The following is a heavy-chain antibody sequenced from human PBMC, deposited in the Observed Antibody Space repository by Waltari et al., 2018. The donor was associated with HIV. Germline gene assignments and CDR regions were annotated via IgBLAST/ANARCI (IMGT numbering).Heavy chain of an antibody. D-gene: IGHD2-15*01. V-gene: IGHV3-74*01. J-gene: IGHJ5*02. CDR3: ARDRCTSSGGSCYNWFDP. Sequence: EGQLVASGGGLVQPGGSVSLSCAASGFTFSASWMHLVRQGPGKGLVWVSRINSDGSNTNYADSVKGRFTISRDNAKHTLYLQMNSLRAEDTALYYCARDRCTSSGGSCYNWFDPWGQGSLVTVSS. CDR2: INSDGSNT. CDR1: GFTFSASW.